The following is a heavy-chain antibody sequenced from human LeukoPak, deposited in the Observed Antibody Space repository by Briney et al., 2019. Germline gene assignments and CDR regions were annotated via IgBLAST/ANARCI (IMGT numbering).Heavy chain of an antibody. J-gene: IGHJ3*02. CDR1: GFTFRTYW. CDR2: INPDGSST. V-gene: IGHV3-74*01. D-gene: IGHD4-17*01. Sequence: GGSLRLSCVASGFTFRTYWMHWVRQVPGKGPVWLSRINPDGSSTTYADSVKGRFTISRDNAKNTLYLQMNSLRVEDTAVYYCTSGPHRINYYGDLPSDAFDIWGQGTMVTVSS. CDR3: TSGPHRINYYGDLPSDAFDI.